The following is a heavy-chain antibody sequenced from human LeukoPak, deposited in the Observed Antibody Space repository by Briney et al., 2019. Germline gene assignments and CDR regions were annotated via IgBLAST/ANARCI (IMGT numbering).Heavy chain of an antibody. D-gene: IGHD6-19*01. CDR1: GFTFSSYA. CDR3: ARGRLPRIAVAFMDI. V-gene: IGHV3-30*04. Sequence: GGSLRLSCAASGFTFSSYAMHWVRLAPGKGLEWVAVISYDGSNKYYADSVKGRFTISRDNSKNTLYLQMNSLRAEDTAVYYCARGRLPRIAVAFMDIWGQGTTVTVSS. CDR2: ISYDGSNK. J-gene: IGHJ6*02.